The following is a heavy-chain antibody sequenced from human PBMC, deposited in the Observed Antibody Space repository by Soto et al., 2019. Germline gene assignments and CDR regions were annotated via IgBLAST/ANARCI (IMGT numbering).Heavy chain of an antibody. Sequence: QVQLVQSGGEVKKPGASVKVSCKASGYTFNSHGISWVRQAPGQGPEWMGWISVHNGDTNYAQKLQGRVTMTTDTSTSTAYMELRSLRSEDTAVYYCARMLRGSHTDYYHYMDVWGKGTTVTVSS. J-gene: IGHJ6*03. CDR2: ISVHNGDT. V-gene: IGHV1-18*01. CDR3: ARMLRGSHTDYYHYMDV. D-gene: IGHD3-10*01. CDR1: GYTFNSHG.